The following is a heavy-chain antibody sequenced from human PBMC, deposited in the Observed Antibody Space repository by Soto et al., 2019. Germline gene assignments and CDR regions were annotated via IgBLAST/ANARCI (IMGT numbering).Heavy chain of an antibody. V-gene: IGHV3-23*01. CDR3: AKGSYGDYDY. CDR2: ISVSGGGT. J-gene: IGHJ4*02. CDR1: GFTFSSHA. D-gene: IGHD4-17*01. Sequence: PGGSLRLSCAASGFTFSSHAMSWVRQAPGKGLEWVSAISVSGGGTYYLNSVKGRFTISRDNSKNTVYLQMNSLRAEDTALYYCAKGSYGDYDYWGQGTLVTVSS.